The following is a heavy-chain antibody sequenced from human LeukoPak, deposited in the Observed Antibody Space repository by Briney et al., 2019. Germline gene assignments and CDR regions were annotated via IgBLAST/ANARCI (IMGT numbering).Heavy chain of an antibody. CDR3: ARRRYGWGRYRYDPPFFDY. V-gene: IGHV4-34*01. D-gene: IGHD3-16*02. Sequence: SETLSLNCAVYGGSFSGYYWSWIRQPPGKGLEWIGEINHSGSTNYNPSLKSRVTISVDTSKNQFSLKLSSVTAADTAVYYCARRRYGWGRYRYDPPFFDYWGQGTLVTVSS. CDR1: GGSFSGYY. J-gene: IGHJ4*02. CDR2: INHSGST.